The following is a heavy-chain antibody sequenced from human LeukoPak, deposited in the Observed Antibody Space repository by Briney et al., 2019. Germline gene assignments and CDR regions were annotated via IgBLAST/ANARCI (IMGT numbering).Heavy chain of an antibody. Sequence: GGSLRLSCVASGFTFSSYWMSWVRQAPGKGLEWVANIKQDGNEKYYVDSVKGRFTISRDNAKNSLYLQMNSLRAEDTAVYYCARDPLGSPTYYFDYWGQGTLVTVSS. CDR3: ARDPLGSPTYYFDY. V-gene: IGHV3-7*01. J-gene: IGHJ4*02. D-gene: IGHD7-27*01. CDR1: GFTFSSYW. CDR2: IKQDGNEK.